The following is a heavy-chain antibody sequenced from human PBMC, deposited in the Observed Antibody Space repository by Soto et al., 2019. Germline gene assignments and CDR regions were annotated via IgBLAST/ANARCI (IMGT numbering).Heavy chain of an antibody. D-gene: IGHD3-10*01. Sequence: EVQLLESGGGLVQPGGSLRLSCAASGFTFSSYAMSWVRQAPGKGLEWVSAISGSGGSTYYADSVKGRFTISRDNSKNTLYLQMNSLRAEDTAVYYCAKDAPYYYGSGSYYHTLKWSGPYYFDYSGQGTLVTVSS. CDR3: AKDAPYYYGSGSYYHTLKWSGPYYFDY. CDR2: ISGSGGST. CDR1: GFTFSSYA. V-gene: IGHV3-23*01. J-gene: IGHJ4*02.